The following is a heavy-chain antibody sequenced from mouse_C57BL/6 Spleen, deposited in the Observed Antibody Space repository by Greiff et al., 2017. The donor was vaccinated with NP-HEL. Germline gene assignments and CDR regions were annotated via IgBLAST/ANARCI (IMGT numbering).Heavy chain of an antibody. CDR1: GFNIKDDY. V-gene: IGHV14-4*01. D-gene: IGHD2-5*01. CDR2: IDPENGDT. CDR3: TPGYYSNSWFAY. J-gene: IGHJ3*01. Sequence: VQLQQSGAELVRPGASVKLSCTASGFNIKDDYMHWVKQRPEQGLEWIGWIDPENGDTEYASKFQGKATITADTSSNTAYLQLSRLTSEDTAVYYCTPGYYSNSWFAYWGQGTLVTVSA.